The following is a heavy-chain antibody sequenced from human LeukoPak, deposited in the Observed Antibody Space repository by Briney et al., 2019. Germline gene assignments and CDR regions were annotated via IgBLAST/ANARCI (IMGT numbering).Heavy chain of an antibody. D-gene: IGHD6-13*01. J-gene: IGHJ4*02. Sequence: GGSLRLSCAASGFIFSSYWMSWVRQAPGKGLEWEANIKKDGSEKYYVDSVKGRFTISRDNAKNSLYLQMNSLRAEDTAVYYCARGRYSSTTYYFDYWGQGTLVTVSS. CDR2: IKKDGSEK. CDR1: GFIFSSYW. CDR3: ARGRYSSTTYYFDY. V-gene: IGHV3-7*03.